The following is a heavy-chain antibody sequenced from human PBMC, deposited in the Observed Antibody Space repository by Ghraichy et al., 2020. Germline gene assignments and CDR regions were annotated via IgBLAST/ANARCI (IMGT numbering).Heavy chain of an antibody. Sequence: GGSLRLSCAVSGFTFTSYAMYWVRQAPGKGLEWVSTISGSDSSTYYSDSVKGRFTISRDNSKNTLYLQMNSLRAEDTAVYYCAKVRDCSSTSCHTHYFDYWGQGAMVTGSS. CDR2: ISGSDSST. CDR1: GFTFTSYA. CDR3: AKVRDCSSTSCHTHYFDY. J-gene: IGHJ4*02. D-gene: IGHD2-2*02. V-gene: IGHV3-23*01.